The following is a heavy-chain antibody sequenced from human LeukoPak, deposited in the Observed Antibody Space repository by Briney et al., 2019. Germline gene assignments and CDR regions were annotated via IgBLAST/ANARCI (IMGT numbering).Heavy chain of an antibody. J-gene: IGHJ5*02. CDR2: IKQDGSEK. Sequence: GGSLRLSCAASGFTFSNYWMIWVRQAPGKGLEWVGNIKQDGSEKRYADSVRGRFSISRDNAQTSLYLQMNSLRAEDTAVYYCTRASDPWLQLTWGQGTLVTVSS. CDR3: TRASDPWLQLT. V-gene: IGHV3-7*05. CDR1: GFTFSNYW. D-gene: IGHD5-24*01.